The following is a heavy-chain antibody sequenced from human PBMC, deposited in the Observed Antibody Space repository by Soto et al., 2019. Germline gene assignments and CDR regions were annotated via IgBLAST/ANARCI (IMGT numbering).Heavy chain of an antibody. D-gene: IGHD2-8*01. CDR2: IKYDGSTT. Sequence: GGSLRLSCAASGFSFNNHWMHWVRQAPGKGPVWVSRIKYDGSTTTYADSVKGRFTISRDNAKNTLYLQMNSLRVEDTAVYYCARALYGLARVVDYWGQGTQVTVSS. V-gene: IGHV3-74*01. CDR1: GFSFNNHW. CDR3: ARALYGLARVVDY. J-gene: IGHJ4*02.